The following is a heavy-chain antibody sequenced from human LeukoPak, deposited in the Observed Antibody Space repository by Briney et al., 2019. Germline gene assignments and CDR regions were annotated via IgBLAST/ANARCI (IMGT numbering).Heavy chain of an antibody. D-gene: IGHD6-19*01. CDR2: IYVSGTT. CDR1: GFTVRDGY. Sequence: GGSLRLSCAASGFTVRDGYMSWVRQAPGKRLEWLAFIYVSGTTFYAASVKGRFTISRDNSKNTLYLQMNSLRAEDTAVYYCAKDSEWLANYYYGMDVWGQGTTVTVSS. V-gene: IGHV3-66*03. J-gene: IGHJ6*02. CDR3: AKDSEWLANYYYGMDV.